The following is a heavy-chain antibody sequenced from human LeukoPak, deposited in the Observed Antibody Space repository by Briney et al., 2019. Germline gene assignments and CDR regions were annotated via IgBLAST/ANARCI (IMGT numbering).Heavy chain of an antibody. CDR1: GFTFSSYA. V-gene: IGHV3-23*01. Sequence: GGSLRLSCAASGFTFSSYAMSWVRQAPGKGLEWVSAIEGTGGGTFYADSVKGRFTSSRDNSKNTLYLLLNSLRAEDTAVYYCAKDQGGNSGSFHYWGQGTLVTVSS. CDR3: AKDQGGNSGSFHY. J-gene: IGHJ4*02. D-gene: IGHD1-26*01. CDR2: IEGTGGGT.